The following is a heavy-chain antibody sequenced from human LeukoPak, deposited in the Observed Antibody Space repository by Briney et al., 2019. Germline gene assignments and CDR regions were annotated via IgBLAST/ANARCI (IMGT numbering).Heavy chain of an antibody. V-gene: IGHV4-34*01. CDR2: INHSGGT. D-gene: IGHD6-19*01. Sequence: SETLSLTCTVSGGSISSYYWSWIRQPPGKGLEWIGEINHSGGTNYNPSLKSRVTISVDKSKNQFSLKLSSVTAADAAVYYCARGEWLVVGAFDIWGQGTMVTVSS. J-gene: IGHJ3*02. CDR1: GGSISSYY. CDR3: ARGEWLVVGAFDI.